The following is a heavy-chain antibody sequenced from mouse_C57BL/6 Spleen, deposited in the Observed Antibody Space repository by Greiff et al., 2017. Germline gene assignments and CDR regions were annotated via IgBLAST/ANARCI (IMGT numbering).Heavy chain of an antibody. CDR2: ISSGGSYT. V-gene: IGHV5-6*01. CDR1: GFTFSSYG. Sequence: EVQLMESGGDLVKPGASLKLSCAASGFTFSSYGMSWVRQTPDQRLEWVATISSGGSYTYYPDSLKGRFTISRDNAKNTLYLQMSSLKSEDTARDYCARRSSYDYAMDYWGQGTSVTVSS. D-gene: IGHD1-1*01. J-gene: IGHJ4*01. CDR3: ARRSSYDYAMDY.